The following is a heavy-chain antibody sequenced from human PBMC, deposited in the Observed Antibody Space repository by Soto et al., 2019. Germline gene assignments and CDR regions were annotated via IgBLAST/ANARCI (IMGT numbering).Heavy chain of an antibody. J-gene: IGHJ5*02. CDR3: ARGNNWNYPNNWFDP. V-gene: IGHV4-34*01. CDR2: INHSGST. Sequence: SETLSLTCAVYGGSFSGYYWSWIRQPPGKGLEWIGEINHSGSTNYNPSLKSRVTISVDTSKNQFSLKLSSVTAADTAVYYCARGNNWNYPNNWFDPWGQGTQVTVSS. CDR1: GGSFSGYY. D-gene: IGHD1-7*01.